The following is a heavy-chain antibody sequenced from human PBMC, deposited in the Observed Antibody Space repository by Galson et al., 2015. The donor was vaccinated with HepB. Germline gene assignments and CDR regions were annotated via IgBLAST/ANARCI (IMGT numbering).Heavy chain of an antibody. J-gene: IGHJ5*02. CDR3: TTDVFFSTFRSWFDP. Sequence: SLRLSCAASGLRFNTTWMSWVRQTPGKGLEWIGRIRSKTDGGTADYAAPVKGRFTIARDDASNTLYLHMNRLKTDDTGVYYCTTDVFFSTFRSWFDPWGQGTLVTVSS. CDR2: IRSKTDGGTA. D-gene: IGHD5/OR15-5a*01. CDR1: GLRFNTTW. V-gene: IGHV3-15*01.